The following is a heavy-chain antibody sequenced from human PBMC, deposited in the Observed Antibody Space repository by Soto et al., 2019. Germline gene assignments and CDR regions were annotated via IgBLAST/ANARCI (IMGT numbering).Heavy chain of an antibody. CDR3: ARRGIGYCSSTSCPRAFDI. D-gene: IGHD2-2*01. V-gene: IGHV4-39*01. Sequence: QLQLQESGPGLVKPSETLSLTCTVSGGSISSSSYYWGWIRQPPGKGLEWIGSIYYSGSTYYNPSLKCRVTISVDTSKNQFSLKLSSVTAADTAVYYCARRGIGYCSSTSCPRAFDIWGQGTMVTVSS. CDR2: IYYSGST. CDR1: GGSISSSSYY. J-gene: IGHJ3*02.